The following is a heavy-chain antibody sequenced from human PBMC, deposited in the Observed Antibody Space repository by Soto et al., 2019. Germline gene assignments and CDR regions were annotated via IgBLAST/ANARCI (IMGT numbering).Heavy chain of an antibody. CDR2: ISADNGNT. V-gene: IGHV1-18*01. CDR3: ARVSLAYGGAFDT. CDR1: GYTFISYG. Sequence: QVQLVQSGGEVKKPGASVKVSCKASGYTFISYGISWVRQAPGQGLEWMGWISADNGNTNYAQKLQGRVTRTTDTSPNTADRGRGSRRSDDTAVYYCARVSLAYGGAFDTWGPGTMVSVSS. J-gene: IGHJ3*02. D-gene: IGHD3-16*02.